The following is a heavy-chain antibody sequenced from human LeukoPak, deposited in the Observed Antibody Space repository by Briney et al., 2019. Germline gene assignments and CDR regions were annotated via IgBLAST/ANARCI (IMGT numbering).Heavy chain of an antibody. D-gene: IGHD3-3*01. CDR2: FDPEDGET. CDR1: GYTLTELS. CDR3: ATEWSALGYFDY. V-gene: IGHV1-24*01. J-gene: IGHJ4*02. Sequence: ASVKVSCKVSGYTLTELSMHWVRQAPGKGLEWMGGFDPEDGETIYAQKFQGRVTMTEDTPTDTAYMELSSLRSEDTAVYYCATEWSALGYFDYWGQGTLVTVSS.